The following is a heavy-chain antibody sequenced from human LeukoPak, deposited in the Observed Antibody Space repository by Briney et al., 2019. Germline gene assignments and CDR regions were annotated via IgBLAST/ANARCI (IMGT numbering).Heavy chain of an antibody. D-gene: IGHD3-22*01. J-gene: IGHJ4*02. CDR1: GFTFSSYS. Sequence: PGGSLRLCCAASGFTFSSYSMNWVRQAPGKGLEWVSSISRSSTYIYYADSVKGRFTISRDNAENSLYLQMNSLRAEDTAVYYCARGEYYYDSSGSMRFDYWGQGTLVTVSS. V-gene: IGHV3-21*01. CDR2: ISRSSTYI. CDR3: ARGEYYYDSSGSMRFDY.